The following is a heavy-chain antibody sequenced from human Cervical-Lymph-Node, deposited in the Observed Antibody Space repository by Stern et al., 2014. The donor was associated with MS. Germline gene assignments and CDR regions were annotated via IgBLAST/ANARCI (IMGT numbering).Heavy chain of an antibody. V-gene: IGHV1-8*01. Sequence: DQLVESGAEVKKPGASVKVACKASGYPFTGYDITWVRQATGQGLEWMGWINPNSAATGNAQKFQGRVSMARDPSTDTVYMELNSLASEDTGVYYWAKRKTGWTGTTLLDVFDTWGQGTVVTVSS. J-gene: IGHJ3*02. CDR3: AKRKTGWTGTTLLDVFDT. D-gene: IGHD1/OR15-1a*01. CDR2: INPNSAAT. CDR1: GYPFTGYD.